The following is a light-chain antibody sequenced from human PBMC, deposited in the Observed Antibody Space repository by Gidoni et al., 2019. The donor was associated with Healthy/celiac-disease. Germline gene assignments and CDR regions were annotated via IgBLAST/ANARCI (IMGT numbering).Light chain of an antibody. CDR2: GAS. J-gene: IGKJ5*01. Sequence: EIVMTQSPATLSVSPGERATLSCRASQSVSSNLAWYQQKPGQAPRLLIYGASTRATGIPARFSGSGSGTEFTLTISSLQSEDFAVYYCQQYNNWPPSITFXQXTRLXLN. CDR1: QSVSSN. V-gene: IGKV3-15*01. CDR3: QQYNNWPPSIT.